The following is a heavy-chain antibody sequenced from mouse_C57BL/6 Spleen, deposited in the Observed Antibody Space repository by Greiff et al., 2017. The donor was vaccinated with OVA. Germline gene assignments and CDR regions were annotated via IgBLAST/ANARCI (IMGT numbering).Heavy chain of an antibody. CDR1: GYTFTDYY. Sequence: EVKLQQSGPELVKPGASVKISCKASGYTFTDYYMNWVKQSHGKSLEWIGDINPNNGGTSYNQKFKGKATLTVDKSSSTAYMELRSLTSEDSAVYYCAREGTTVWDYFDYWGQGTTLTVSS. J-gene: IGHJ2*01. CDR3: AREGTTVWDYFDY. CDR2: INPNNGGT. V-gene: IGHV1-26*01. D-gene: IGHD1-1*01.